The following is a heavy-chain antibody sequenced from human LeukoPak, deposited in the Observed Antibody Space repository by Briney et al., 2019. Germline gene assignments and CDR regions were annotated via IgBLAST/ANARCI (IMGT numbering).Heavy chain of an antibody. CDR1: GFTFSSYA. D-gene: IGHD2-2*01. CDR2: ISGSGGST. V-gene: IGHV3-23*01. Sequence: GGSLRLSCAASGFTFSSYAMSWVRQAPGKGLEWVSAISGSGGSTYYADSVKGRFTISRDNAKNSLYLQMNSLRAEDTAVYYCANLISGGVVVPAAPREDWFDPWGQGTLVTVSS. J-gene: IGHJ5*02. CDR3: ANLISGGVVVPAAPREDWFDP.